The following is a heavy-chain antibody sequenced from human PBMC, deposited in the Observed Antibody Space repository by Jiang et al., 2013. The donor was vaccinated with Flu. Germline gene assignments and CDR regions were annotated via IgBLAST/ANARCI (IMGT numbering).Heavy chain of an antibody. CDR1: GGSFFDYY. CDR2: IEHGGRR. CDR3: ARVVRVTGTNYFDY. V-gene: IGHV4-34*01. D-gene: IGHD2/OR15-2a*01. J-gene: IGHJ4*02. Sequence: LLKPSETLSLTCIVYGGSFFDYYWTWIRQPPGKGLEWIGEIEHGGRRNYNPSLKSRVNLSVDTSKNQISLGLTSLTAADTAVYYCARVVRVTGTNYFDYWGQGTPVTVSS.